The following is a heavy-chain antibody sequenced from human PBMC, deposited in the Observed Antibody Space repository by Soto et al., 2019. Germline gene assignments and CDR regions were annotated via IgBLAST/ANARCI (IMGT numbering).Heavy chain of an antibody. V-gene: IGHV3-33*06. Sequence: GGSLRLSCAASGFIFSSYGMHWVRQAPGKGLEWVAIIWYDGSKTYYTDSVKGRFTISRDNSKNTLFLQMNTLRAEDTAVYYCAKGGAGYYYGMDVWGQGTTVTVSS. CDR1: GFIFSSYG. D-gene: IGHD3-16*01. CDR2: IWYDGSKT. CDR3: AKGGAGYYYGMDV. J-gene: IGHJ6*02.